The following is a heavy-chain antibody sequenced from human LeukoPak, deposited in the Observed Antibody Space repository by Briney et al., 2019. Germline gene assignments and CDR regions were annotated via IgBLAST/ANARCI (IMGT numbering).Heavy chain of an antibody. CDR2: INTSGGIT. J-gene: IGHJ4*02. Sequence: ASVKVSCKASGYTFTNYYMHWVRQAPGQGLEWMGIINTSGGITSYAQKFQGRFTMTRDMSTSTVYMELSSLRSEDTAVYSCARGSPIVGTTLFDYWGQGTLVTVSS. CDR3: ARGSPIVGTTLFDY. CDR1: GYTFTNYY. D-gene: IGHD1-26*01. V-gene: IGHV1-46*01.